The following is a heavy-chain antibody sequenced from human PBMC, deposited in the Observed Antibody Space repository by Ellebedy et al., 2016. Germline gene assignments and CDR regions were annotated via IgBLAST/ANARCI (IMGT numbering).Heavy chain of an antibody. CDR2: INHSGST. V-gene: IGHV4-34*01. D-gene: IGHD3-10*01. J-gene: IGHJ6*02. CDR3: ASHRPSRSYSQYYYYGMDV. Sequence: SETLSLTXAVYGGSFSGYYWSWIRQPPGKGLEWIGEINHSGSTNYNPSLKSRVTISVDTSKNQFSLKLSSVTAADTAVYYCASHRPSRSYSQYYYYGMDVWGQGTTVTVSS. CDR1: GGSFSGYY.